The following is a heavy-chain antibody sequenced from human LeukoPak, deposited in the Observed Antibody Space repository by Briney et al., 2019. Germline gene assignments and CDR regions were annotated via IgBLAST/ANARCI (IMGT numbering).Heavy chain of an antibody. Sequence: ASVKVSCKASGYTFISYDINWVRQAPGQGLEWMGWINTDTGNSTFAQGFTGRFVFSLETSVSTAYLQINTLKAEDTAVYYCARARIVALRGITNMGFDPWGQGTLVIVSS. CDR1: GYTFISYD. CDR3: ARARIVALRGITNMGFDP. V-gene: IGHV7-4-1*02. CDR2: INTDTGNS. J-gene: IGHJ5*02. D-gene: IGHD3-10*01.